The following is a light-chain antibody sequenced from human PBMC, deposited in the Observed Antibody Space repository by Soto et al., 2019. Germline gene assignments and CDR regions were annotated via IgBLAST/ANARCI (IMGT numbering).Light chain of an antibody. CDR2: DAY. J-gene: IGKJ1*01. V-gene: IGKV3-11*01. CDR1: QSFRGL. CDR3: QQYGSSGT. Sequence: VLTQSPVTLSLSPWERATLSCRASQSFRGLLAWYQQKPGQAPRLLIYDAYNRATGIPPRFSGSGSGTDFTLTISSLEPEDFAVYYCQQYGSSGTFGQGTKVDIK.